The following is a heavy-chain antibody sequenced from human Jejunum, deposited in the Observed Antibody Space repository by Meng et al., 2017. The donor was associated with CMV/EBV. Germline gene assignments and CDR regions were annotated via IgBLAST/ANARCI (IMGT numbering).Heavy chain of an antibody. J-gene: IGHJ5*02. Sequence: DSVSRKSAAWNWLRQSPSRGLEWLGRTYYRSKWYNDYAVSVKSRITIKADTTKNQFSLHLNSVTPEDTAVYYCARDSDADDWFDPWGQGTLVTVSS. CDR3: ARDSDADDWFDP. CDR2: TYYRSKWYN. V-gene: IGHV6-1*01. CDR1: DSVSRKSAA. D-gene: IGHD3-10*01.